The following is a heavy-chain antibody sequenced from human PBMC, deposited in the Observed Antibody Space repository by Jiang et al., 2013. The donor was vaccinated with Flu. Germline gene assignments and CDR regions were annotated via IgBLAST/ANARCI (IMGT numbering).Heavy chain of an antibody. CDR1: GDSISSGGYY. V-gene: IGHV4-31*03. CDR3: ARGVAAAGLVDS. Sequence: GPGLVKPAQTLSLTCTVSGDSISSGGYYWTWIRHHPGKGLEWIGYIYYTGSTSSNPSLTSRATISVDTSKNQFALRLSSVTAADAAVYYCARGVAAAGLVDSWGQGTLVTVSS. J-gene: IGHJ4*02. CDR2: IYYTGST. D-gene: IGHD6-13*01.